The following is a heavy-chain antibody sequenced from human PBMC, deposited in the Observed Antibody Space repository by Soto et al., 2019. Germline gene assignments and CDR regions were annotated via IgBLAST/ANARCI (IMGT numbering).Heavy chain of an antibody. V-gene: IGHV3-30-3*01. J-gene: IGHJ4*02. CDR3: ARAPLYGSEIGDFPIDY. Sequence: QVQLVESGGGVVQPGRSLRLSCAGSGFTFINHPMHWVRQAPGKGLEWVAVISYDGSKSHYADSVKGRFILSRDHSKNTLSLQMNSLRAEDSAVYYCARAPLYGSEIGDFPIDYWGQGTLVTVSS. D-gene: IGHD3-10*01. CDR2: ISYDGSKS. CDR1: GFTFINHP.